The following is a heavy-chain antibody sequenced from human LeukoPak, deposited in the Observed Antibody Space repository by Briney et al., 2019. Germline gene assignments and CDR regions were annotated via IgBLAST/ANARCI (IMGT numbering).Heavy chain of an antibody. CDR1: GFTFSSYA. V-gene: IGHV3-30*01. CDR3: ARTITQRFLEWLFGY. D-gene: IGHD3-3*01. J-gene: IGHJ4*02. CDR2: ISYDGSNK. Sequence: PGRSLRLSCAASGFTFSSYAMHWVRQAPGKGLEWVAVISYDGSNKYYADSVKGQFTISRDNSKNTLYLQMNSLRAEDTAVYYCARTITQRFLEWLFGYWGQGTLVTVSS.